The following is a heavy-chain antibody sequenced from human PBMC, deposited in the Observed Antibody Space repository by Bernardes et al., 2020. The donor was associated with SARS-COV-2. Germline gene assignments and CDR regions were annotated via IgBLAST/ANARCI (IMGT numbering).Heavy chain of an antibody. V-gene: IGHV1-69*13. Sequence: SVKVSCKASGGTFSSYAISWVRQAPGQGLEWMGRIIPIFGTANYAQKFQGRVTITADESTSTAYMELSSLRSEDTAVYYCARFGFGELARSAYYYYGMDVWGQGTTVTVSS. D-gene: IGHD3-10*01. CDR1: GGTFSSYA. CDR3: ARFGFGELARSAYYYYGMDV. CDR2: IIPIFGTA. J-gene: IGHJ6*02.